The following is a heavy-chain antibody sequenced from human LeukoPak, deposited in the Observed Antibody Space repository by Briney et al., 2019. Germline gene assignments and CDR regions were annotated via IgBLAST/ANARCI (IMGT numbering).Heavy chain of an antibody. V-gene: IGHV1-8*01. Sequence: ASVKVSCKASGYTFTSYDINWVRQATGQGLEWMGWMNPNSGNTGYAQKFQGRVTMTRNTSISTAYMELSSLRSEDTAVYYCARVLRSSGGSYPSRYWSQGTLVTVSS. D-gene: IGHD2-15*01. CDR2: MNPNSGNT. CDR1: GYTFTSYD. J-gene: IGHJ4*02. CDR3: ARVLRSSGGSYPSRY.